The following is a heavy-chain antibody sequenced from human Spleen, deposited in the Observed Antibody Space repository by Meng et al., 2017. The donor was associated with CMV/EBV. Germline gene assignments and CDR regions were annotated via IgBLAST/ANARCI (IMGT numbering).Heavy chain of an antibody. D-gene: IGHD3-22*01. CDR3: ARASAYTYYYDSSRNPRAYFDY. CDR1: GGSFSGYY. J-gene: IGHJ4*02. CDR2: INHSGST. V-gene: IGHV4-34*01. Sequence: KGWGAGLLMPSGTLFLTWGVYGGSFSGYYWSWIRQPPGKGLEWIGEINHSGSTNYNPSLKSRVTISVDTSKNQFSLKLSSVTAADTAVYYCARASAYTYYYDSSRNPRAYFDYWGQGTLVTVAS.